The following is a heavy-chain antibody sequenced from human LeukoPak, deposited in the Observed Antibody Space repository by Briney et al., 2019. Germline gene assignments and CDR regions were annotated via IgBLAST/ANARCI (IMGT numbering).Heavy chain of an antibody. CDR3: ARAGILRAPLY. Sequence: SETLSLTCAVYGGSFSGYYWSWIRQPPGKGLEWIGEINHSGSTNYNPSLKSRVTISVDRSKNQFSLKLSSVTAADTAVYYCARAGILRAPLYWGQGTLVTVSS. V-gene: IGHV4-34*01. J-gene: IGHJ4*02. D-gene: IGHD6-13*01. CDR1: GGSFSGYY. CDR2: INHSGST.